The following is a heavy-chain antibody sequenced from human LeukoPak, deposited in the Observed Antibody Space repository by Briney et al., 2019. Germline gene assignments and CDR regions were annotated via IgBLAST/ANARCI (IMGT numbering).Heavy chain of an antibody. D-gene: IGHD3-10*01. V-gene: IGHV1-2*02. CDR3: ARVRKGSGSYLFDP. CDR1: GYTFTGYY. J-gene: IGHJ5*02. Sequence: GASVKVSCKASGYTFTGYYMHWVRQAPGQGLEWMGWINPNSGGTNYAQKFQGRVTMTRDTSISTAYMELSRLRSDDTAVYYCARVRKGSGSYLFDPWGQGTLVTVSS. CDR2: INPNSGGT.